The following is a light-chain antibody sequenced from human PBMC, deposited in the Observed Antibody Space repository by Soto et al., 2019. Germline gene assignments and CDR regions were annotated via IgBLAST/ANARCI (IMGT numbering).Light chain of an antibody. V-gene: IGLV2-14*01. J-gene: IGLJ1*01. Sequence: QSVLTQPASVSGSPGQSITVSCTGTSSDVGGYNYVSWYQQNPGKAPKLMIYEVSNRPSGVSNRFSGPKSGNTASLTISGLQAEDEADYYCTSYRSTSTRYVFGTGTKVTVL. CDR2: EVS. CDR3: TSYRSTSTRYV. CDR1: SSDVGGYNY.